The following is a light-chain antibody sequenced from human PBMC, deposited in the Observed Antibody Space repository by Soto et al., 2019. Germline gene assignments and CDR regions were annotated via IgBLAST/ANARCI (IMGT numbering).Light chain of an antibody. V-gene: IGKV3-15*01. CDR2: GAT. CDR3: QQYNNWPLWT. CDR1: QSVSDN. Sequence: EIVMTQSPATLSVSPGERATLSCRASQSVSDNLAWYQQKPGQAPRLLFYGATTRATGIPARFSGSGSGTEFTLTITSLQSEDFAVYYCQQYNNWPLWTFGQGTRVEVK. J-gene: IGKJ1*01.